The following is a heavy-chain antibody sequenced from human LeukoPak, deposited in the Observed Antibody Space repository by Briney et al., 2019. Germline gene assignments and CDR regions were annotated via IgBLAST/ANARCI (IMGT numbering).Heavy chain of an antibody. Sequence: GGSLRLSCAASGFTFSSYAMSWVRQAPGKGLEWVSAISGSGGSTYYADSVKGRFTISRDNSKNTLYLHMNSLRAEDTAVYYCAKDYYYDFWSGYYTMDYWGQGTLVTVSS. V-gene: IGHV3-23*01. CDR1: GFTFSSYA. D-gene: IGHD3-3*01. CDR2: ISGSGGST. J-gene: IGHJ4*02. CDR3: AKDYYYDFWSGYYTMDY.